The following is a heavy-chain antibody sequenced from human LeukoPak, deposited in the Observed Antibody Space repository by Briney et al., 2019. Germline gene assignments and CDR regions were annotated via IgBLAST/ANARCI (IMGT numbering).Heavy chain of an antibody. V-gene: IGHV4-59*01. CDR1: GGSITSYY. Sequence: SETLSLTCTVSGGSITSYYWSWIRQPPGKGLEWIGYIYYSGSTNYNPPLKSRVTISVDTSKNQFSLKLSSVTAADTAVYYCARGAANFDYWGQGTLVTVSS. CDR3: ARGAANFDY. J-gene: IGHJ4*02. CDR2: IYYSGST.